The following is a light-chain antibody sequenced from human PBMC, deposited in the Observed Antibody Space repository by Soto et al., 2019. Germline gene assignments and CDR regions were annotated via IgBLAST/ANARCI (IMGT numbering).Light chain of an antibody. CDR3: ATWAASGNGVV. Sequence: QSVLTQPPSASGTPGQRVTISCSGSNSDIGSHAVDWYQQFPGTAPTLLIYSTDQRPSGVPDRFSGSNYGTSAALATSRRQSEDEDDYYCATWAASGNGVVFGGGTKLTVL. CDR2: STD. J-gene: IGLJ2*01. CDR1: NSDIGSHA. V-gene: IGLV1-44*01.